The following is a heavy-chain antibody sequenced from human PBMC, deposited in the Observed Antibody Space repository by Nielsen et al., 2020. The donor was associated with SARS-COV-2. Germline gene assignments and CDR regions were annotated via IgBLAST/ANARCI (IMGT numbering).Heavy chain of an antibody. CDR1: GFTFDTYA. CDR2: ITNRGDIS. CDR3: AKGERGISIVFES. J-gene: IGHJ4*02. D-gene: IGHD3-3*02. V-gene: IGHV3-23*01. Sequence: GRSLRLSCAASGFTFDTYALSWVRQAPGKGLEWVAGITNRGDISFYADSAKGRFTISKDDSKTTLYLQMNSLRAEDTAQYYCAKGERGISIVFESWGQGTLVTVSS.